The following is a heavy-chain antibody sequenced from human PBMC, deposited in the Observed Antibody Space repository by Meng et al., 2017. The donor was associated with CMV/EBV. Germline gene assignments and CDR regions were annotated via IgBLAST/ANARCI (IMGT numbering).Heavy chain of an antibody. Sequence: GESLKISCAASGFTFSSCAMSWVRQAPGKGLEWVSAISGSGGSTYYADSVKGRFTISRDNSKNTLYLQMNSLRAEDTAVYYCAKVRAEGRGVRGVLWFDPWGQGTLVTVSS. CDR1: GFTFSSCA. V-gene: IGHV3-23*01. CDR3: AKVRAEGRGVRGVLWFDP. CDR2: ISGSGGST. J-gene: IGHJ5*02. D-gene: IGHD3-10*01.